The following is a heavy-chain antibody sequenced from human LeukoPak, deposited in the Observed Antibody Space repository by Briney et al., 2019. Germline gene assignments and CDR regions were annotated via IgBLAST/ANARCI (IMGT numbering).Heavy chain of an antibody. V-gene: IGHV3-21*01. J-gene: IGHJ4*02. Sequence: GGSLRLSCAASGFTVSSNYMNWVRQAPGKGLEWVSSISSGSSYIYYADSLKGRFTISRDNAKNSLYLQMNSLRAEDTAVYYCARDRCGGDGCYSFDCWGQGTLVTVSS. CDR3: ARDRCGGDGCYSFDC. CDR1: GFTVSSNY. D-gene: IGHD2-15*01. CDR2: ISSGSSYI.